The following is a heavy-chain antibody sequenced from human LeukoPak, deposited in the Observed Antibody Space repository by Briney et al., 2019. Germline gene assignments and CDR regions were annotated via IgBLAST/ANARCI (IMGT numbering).Heavy chain of an antibody. CDR3: ARDAEDTGINDY. V-gene: IGHV1-2*06. CDR2: INPNSGGT. CDR1: GYTFTGYY. D-gene: IGHD5-18*01. J-gene: IGHJ4*02. Sequence: ASVKVSCKASGYTFTGYYMHWVRQAPGQGLEWMGRINPNSGGTNYAQKFQGRVTMTRDTSISTAYMELSRLRSDDTAVYYCARDAEDTGINDYWGQGTLVTVSS.